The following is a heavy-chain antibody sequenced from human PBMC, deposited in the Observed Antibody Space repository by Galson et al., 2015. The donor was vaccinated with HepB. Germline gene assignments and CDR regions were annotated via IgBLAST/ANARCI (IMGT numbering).Heavy chain of an antibody. CDR3: AAGYYDYVWGSYRRGYFDY. CDR2: IVVGSGNT. Sequence: SVKVSCKASGFTFTSSAVQWVRQARGQRLEWIGWIVVGSGNTNYAQKFQERVTITRDMSTSTAYMELSSLRSEDTAVYYYAAGYYDYVWGSYRRGYFDYWGQGTLVTVSS. CDR1: GFTFTSSA. D-gene: IGHD3-16*02. J-gene: IGHJ4*02. V-gene: IGHV1-58*01.